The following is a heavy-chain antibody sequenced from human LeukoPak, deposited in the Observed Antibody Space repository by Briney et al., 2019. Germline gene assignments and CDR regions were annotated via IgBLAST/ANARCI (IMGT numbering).Heavy chain of an antibody. CDR3: ARDVYSYGPERGLDY. J-gene: IGHJ4*02. CDR1: GGSISSSSYY. CDR2: IYYSGST. V-gene: IGHV4-39*07. D-gene: IGHD5-18*01. Sequence: PSETLSLTCTVSGGSISSSSYYWGWIRQPPGKGLEWIGSIYYSGSTYYNPSLKSRVTISIDTSKNQFSLNPNSVTAADTAVYYCARDVYSYGPERGLDYWGQGTLVIVSS.